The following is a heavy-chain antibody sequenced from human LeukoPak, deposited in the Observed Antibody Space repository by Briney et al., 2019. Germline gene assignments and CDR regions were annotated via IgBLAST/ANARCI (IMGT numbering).Heavy chain of an antibody. CDR2: ITNSGIYM. Sequence: GGSLRLSCAASGFTFSSYSMNWVRQSPGKGLEWVSSITNSGIYMYYADSMKGRFTISRDNAKNSLYLQMNSLRAEDTAVYYCARGGSSWQRNYQKVFDYWGQGTLVTVSS. CDR3: ARGGSSWQRNYQKVFDY. D-gene: IGHD6-13*01. V-gene: IGHV3-21*01. CDR1: GFTFSSYS. J-gene: IGHJ4*02.